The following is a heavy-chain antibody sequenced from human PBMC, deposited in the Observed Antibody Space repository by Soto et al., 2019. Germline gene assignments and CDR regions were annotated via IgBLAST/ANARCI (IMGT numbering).Heavy chain of an antibody. V-gene: IGHV4-34*01. CDR1: GGSFSGYC. D-gene: IGHD3-10*01. CDR3: ARVKWFGETYYMDV. Sequence: SETLSLTCAVYGGSFSGYCWSWIRQPPGKGLEWIGEINHSGSTNYNPSLKSRVTISVDTSKNQFSLKLSSVTAADTAVYYCARVKWFGETYYMDVWGKGTTVTVSS. CDR2: INHSGST. J-gene: IGHJ6*03.